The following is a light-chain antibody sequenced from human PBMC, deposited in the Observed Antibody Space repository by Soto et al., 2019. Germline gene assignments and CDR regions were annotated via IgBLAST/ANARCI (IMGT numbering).Light chain of an antibody. CDR2: GAS. V-gene: IGKV3-20*01. CDR3: QQYQSLT. CDR1: RSVSSSY. J-gene: IGKJ4*01. Sequence: IVLTQSPAILALSPGDRATLSCRASRSVSSSYLAWYQHKPGQAPRLLIHGASSRVTGIPDRFSGSGSGTDFTLTITRLEPEDFAVYYCQQYQSLTFGGGTKVDIK.